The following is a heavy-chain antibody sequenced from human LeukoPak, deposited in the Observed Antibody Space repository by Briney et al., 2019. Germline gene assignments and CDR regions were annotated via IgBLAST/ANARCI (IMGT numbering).Heavy chain of an antibody. CDR1: GFTFSSYA. Sequence: GGSLRLSCAASGFTFSSYAMSWVRQAPGKGLEWVSAISGSGGSAFYADSVKGRFTISRDNSKNTLYLQMNSLRAEDTAVYYCAKDHGYGQQGYWGQGTLVTVSS. CDR2: ISGSGGSA. CDR3: AKDHGYGQQGY. V-gene: IGHV3-23*01. D-gene: IGHD5-18*01. J-gene: IGHJ4*02.